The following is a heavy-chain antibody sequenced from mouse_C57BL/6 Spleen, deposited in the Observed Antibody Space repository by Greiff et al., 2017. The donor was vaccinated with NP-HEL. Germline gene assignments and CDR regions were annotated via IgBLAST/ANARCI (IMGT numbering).Heavy chain of an antibody. CDR2: ISYSGST. CDR3: ARFTITTVVAPGYFDV. J-gene: IGHJ1*03. D-gene: IGHD1-1*01. Sequence: EVKLQESGPGLAKPSQTLSLTCSVTGYSITSDYWNWIRKFPGNKLEYMGYISYSGSTYYNPSLKSRISITRDTSKNQYYLQLNSVTTEDTATYYCARFTITTVVAPGYFDVWGTGTTVTVSS. V-gene: IGHV3-8*01. CDR1: GYSITSDY.